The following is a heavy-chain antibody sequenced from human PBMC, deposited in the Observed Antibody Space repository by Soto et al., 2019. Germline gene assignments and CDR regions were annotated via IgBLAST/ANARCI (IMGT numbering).Heavy chain of an antibody. CDR3: ATDGGSTSSSAYNYFMDV. V-gene: IGHV1-69*08. D-gene: IGHD3-16*01. CDR1: GDTFSSYS. Sequence: QAQLVQSGAEVKRPGSSVKVSCKASGDTFSSYSISWVRQAPGQGLEWMGRIIPMVGTPNYAQKFQGRVTFFADKSTSTAYMVLNSLISDDTAVYYCATDGGSTSSSAYNYFMDVWGKGNPVTVSS. CDR2: IIPMVGTP. J-gene: IGHJ6*03.